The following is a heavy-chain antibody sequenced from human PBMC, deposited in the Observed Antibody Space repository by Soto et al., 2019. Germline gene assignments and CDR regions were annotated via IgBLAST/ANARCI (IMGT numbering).Heavy chain of an antibody. CDR2: IYHSGST. Sequence: PSETLSLTCAVSGGSISSGGYSWSWIRQPPGKGLEWIGYIYHSGSTYYNPSLKSRVTISVDRSKNQFPLKLSSVTAADTAVYYCARGAPVVNDYWGQGTLVTVSS. V-gene: IGHV4-30-2*01. CDR3: ARGAPVVNDY. CDR1: GGSISSGGYS. D-gene: IGHD3-22*01. J-gene: IGHJ4*02.